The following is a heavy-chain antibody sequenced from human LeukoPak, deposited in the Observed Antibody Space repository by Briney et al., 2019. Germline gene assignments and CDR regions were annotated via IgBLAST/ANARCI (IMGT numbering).Heavy chain of an antibody. V-gene: IGHV1-46*01. D-gene: IGHD6-13*01. CDR2: INPSGGST. CDR1: GYTFTSYY. CDR3: ARGAPIAAAGGLGRDHYYYYYYMDV. J-gene: IGHJ6*03. Sequence: GASVKVSCKASGYTFTSYYMHWVRQAPGQGLEWMGIINPSGGSTSYAQKFQGRVTMTRDTSTSTVYMELSSLRSEDTAVYYCARGAPIAAAGGLGRDHYYYYYYMDVWGKGTTVTVSS.